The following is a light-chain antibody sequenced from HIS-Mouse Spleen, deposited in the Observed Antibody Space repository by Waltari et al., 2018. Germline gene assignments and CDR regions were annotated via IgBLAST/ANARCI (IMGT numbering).Light chain of an antibody. Sequence: SYELTQPPSVSVSPGQTARITCPGDALPTKYAYLYQQKSGQAPGLVIYEESKRPSGIPARFSGSSSGTMATLTISGAQVEDEADYYCYSTDSSGNHRVFGGGTKLTVL. V-gene: IGLV3-10*01. J-gene: IGLJ2*01. CDR3: YSTDSSGNHRV. CDR1: ALPTKY. CDR2: EES.